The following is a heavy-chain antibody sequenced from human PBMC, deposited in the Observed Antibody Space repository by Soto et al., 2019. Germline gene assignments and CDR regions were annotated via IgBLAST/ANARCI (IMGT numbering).Heavy chain of an antibody. J-gene: IGHJ6*02. V-gene: IGHV4-31*03. CDR1: GVSVSSAGYY. D-gene: IGHD2-21*01. CDR2: ISYSGST. CDR3: VRFVNYYYYGVDV. Sequence: QVQLQESGPGLVKPSQTLSLTCTVSGVSVSSAGYYWTWIRQPPGKGLEWMGYISYSGSTYYNPSLKSRITMSLDTSKSQFSLKLISVTAADTAVYYCVRFVNYYYYGVDVWGQGTTVTVSS.